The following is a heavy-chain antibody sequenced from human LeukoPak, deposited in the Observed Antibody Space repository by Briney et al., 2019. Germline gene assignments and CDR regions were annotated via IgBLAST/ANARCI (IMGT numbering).Heavy chain of an antibody. CDR1: GFTFSSYW. CDR2: INSDGSST. CDR3: ARGSSSGWYYSHMDV. D-gene: IGHD6-19*01. Sequence: GGSLRLSCAASGFTFSSYWMHWVRQAPGKGLVWVSRINSDGSSTSYADSVKGRFTISRDNAKNSLYLQMNSLTVEDTAVYYCARGSSSGWYYSHMDVWGKGTTVIVSS. V-gene: IGHV3-74*01. J-gene: IGHJ6*03.